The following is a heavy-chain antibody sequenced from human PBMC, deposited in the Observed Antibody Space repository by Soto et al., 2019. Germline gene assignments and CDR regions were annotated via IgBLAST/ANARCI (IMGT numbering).Heavy chain of an antibody. CDR2: TSGYSGNS. D-gene: IGHD3-3*02. CDR3: ARDIFGHVDAFGL. V-gene: IGHV1-18*01. Sequence: ASVKVSCKASGYIFSSFYINWARQAPGQGLEWMGWTSGYSGNSKYAQKFQGRVTMTTDTSTNTGYMEMRSLTSDDTAVYYCARDIFGHVDAFGLWGQGTMVTVSS. J-gene: IGHJ3*01. CDR1: GYIFSSFY.